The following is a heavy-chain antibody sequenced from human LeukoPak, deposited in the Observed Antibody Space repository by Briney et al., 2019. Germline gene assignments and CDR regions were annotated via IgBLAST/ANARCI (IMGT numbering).Heavy chain of an antibody. D-gene: IGHD3-16*01. V-gene: IGHV1-69*06. CDR1: GGTFSSYA. CDR3: ARPLGVNSYYYYMDV. Sequence: SVKVSCKASGGTFSSYAISWVRQAPGQGLEWMGGSIPIFGTANYAQKFQGRVTITADKSTSTAYMELSSLRSEDTAVYYCARPLGVNSYYYYMDVWGKGTTVTVSS. J-gene: IGHJ6*03. CDR2: SIPIFGTA.